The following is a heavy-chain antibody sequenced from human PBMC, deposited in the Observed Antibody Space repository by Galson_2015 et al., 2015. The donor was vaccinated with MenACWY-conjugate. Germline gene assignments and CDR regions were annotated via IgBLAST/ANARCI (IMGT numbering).Heavy chain of an antibody. CDR1: GLTFSHYG. CDR3: ARDGSGWYPGDH. CDR2: ISTDGSNK. Sequence: SLRLSCAVSGLTFSHYGMHWVRQAPGKGLEWVGLISTDGSNKYYAASVKGRFTFSRDNSKNTLYLQMNSPRAEDTAVYYCARDGSGWYPGDHWGQGILVTVSA. V-gene: IGHV3-30*03. J-gene: IGHJ4*02. D-gene: IGHD6-19*01.